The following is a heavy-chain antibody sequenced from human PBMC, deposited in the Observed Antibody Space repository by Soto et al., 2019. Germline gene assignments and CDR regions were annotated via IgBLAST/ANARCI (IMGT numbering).Heavy chain of an antibody. J-gene: IGHJ6*02. CDR2: ISAYNGNT. Sequence: GASVKVSCKASGYTFTSYGISWVRQAPGQGLEWMGWISAYNGNTNYAQKLQGRVTMTTDTSTSTAYMELRSLRSDDTAVYYCARDLSRSSSSLAYYGMDVWGQGTTVTVSS. CDR3: ARDLSRSSSSLAYYGMDV. V-gene: IGHV1-18*01. CDR1: GYTFTSYG. D-gene: IGHD6-6*01.